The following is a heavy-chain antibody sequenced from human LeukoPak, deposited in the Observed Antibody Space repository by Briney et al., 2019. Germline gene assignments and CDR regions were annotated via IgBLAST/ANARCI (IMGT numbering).Heavy chain of an antibody. D-gene: IGHD6-19*01. J-gene: IGHJ6*03. CDR2: ISSSSSYI. V-gene: IGHV3-21*01. CDR1: GFTFSSYS. CDR3: ARDQWLRSNYYYYMDV. Sequence: GGSLRLSCAASGFTFSSYSMNWVRQAPGKGLEWVSSISSSSSYIYYADSVKGRFTISRDNAKNSLYLQMNSLRAEDTAVYYCARDQWLRSNYYYYMDVWGKGTTVTVSS.